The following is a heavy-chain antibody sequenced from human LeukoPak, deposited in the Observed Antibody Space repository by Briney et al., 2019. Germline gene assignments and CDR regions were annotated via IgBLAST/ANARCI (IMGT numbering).Heavy chain of an antibody. CDR1: GGSISSGGYS. CDR3: ARLIRATNGMDV. D-gene: IGHD1-26*01. V-gene: IGHV4-30-2*01. Sequence: SETLSLTCTVSGGSISSGGYSWSWIRQPPGKGLEWIGYIYHSGSTYYNPSLKSRVTISVDRSKNQFSLKLSSVTAADTAVYYCARLIRATNGMDVWGQGTTVTVSS. J-gene: IGHJ6*02. CDR2: IYHSGST.